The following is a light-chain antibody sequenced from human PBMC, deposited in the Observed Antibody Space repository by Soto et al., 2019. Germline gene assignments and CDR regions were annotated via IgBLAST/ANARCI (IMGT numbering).Light chain of an antibody. CDR2: LNSDGSH. J-gene: IGLJ1*01. CDR3: QTWGTGIQV. V-gene: IGLV4-69*01. Sequence: QPVLTQSPSASASLGASVKLTCTLSSGHSSYAIAWHQQQPEKGPRYLMKLNSDGSHSKGDGIPDRFSGSSSGAERYLTISSLQSEDEADYYCQTWGTGIQVFGTGTKLTFL. CDR1: SGHSSYA.